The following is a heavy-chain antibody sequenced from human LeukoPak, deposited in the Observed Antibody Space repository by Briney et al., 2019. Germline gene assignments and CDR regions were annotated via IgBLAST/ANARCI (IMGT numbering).Heavy chain of an antibody. CDR1: GGSISSYY. CDR2: IYYSGST. CDR3: ARGVPDSGH. Sequence: PSETLPLTCTDSGGSISSYYWSWIRQPPGKGLEWIGYIYYSGSTNYNPSLKSRVTISVDTSKNQFSLKLSSVTAADTAVYYCARGVPDSGHWGQGTLVTVSS. V-gene: IGHV4-59*01. D-gene: IGHD1-14*01. J-gene: IGHJ4*02.